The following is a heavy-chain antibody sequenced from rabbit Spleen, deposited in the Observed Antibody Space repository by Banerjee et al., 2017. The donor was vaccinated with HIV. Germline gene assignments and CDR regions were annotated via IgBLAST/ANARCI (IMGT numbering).Heavy chain of an antibody. CDR3: ARDPYSYDDYGDYPFNL. V-gene: IGHV1S47*01. D-gene: IGHD2-1*01. CDR2: IEPIFGNT. Sequence: QEQLVESGGGLVQPGGSLKLSCKASGFDFNTYGVSWVRQAPGKGLEWIGYIEPIFGNTYYANWVNGRFTISSHNAQNTLYLQLNSLTVADTATYFCARDPYSYDDYGDYPFNLWGQGTLVTVS. CDR1: GFDFNTYG. J-gene: IGHJ4*01.